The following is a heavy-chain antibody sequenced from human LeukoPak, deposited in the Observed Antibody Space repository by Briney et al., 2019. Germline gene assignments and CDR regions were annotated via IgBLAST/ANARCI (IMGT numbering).Heavy chain of an antibody. V-gene: IGHV3-73*01. CDR3: TRGPVYYYDSSGHYDDY. Sequence: GGSLRLSCAASGFTFSGSAMHWVRQASGKGLEWVGRIRSKASSYATAYAASVKGRFTISRDDSKNTAYLQMNSLKTEDTAVYYCTRGPVYYYDSSGHYDDYWGQGTLVTVSS. D-gene: IGHD3-22*01. CDR2: IRSKASSYAT. CDR1: GFTFSGSA. J-gene: IGHJ4*02.